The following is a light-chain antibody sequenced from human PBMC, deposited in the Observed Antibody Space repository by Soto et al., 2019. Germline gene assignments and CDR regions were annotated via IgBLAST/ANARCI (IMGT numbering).Light chain of an antibody. CDR1: QSVGSSY. V-gene: IGKV3-20*01. J-gene: IGKJ1*01. CDR2: GAS. CDR3: QNYDTSPT. Sequence: ELVLTQSPGTLSLSAGERATLSCRASQSVGSSYLAWYQQTPGQTPTVLIYGASSRATGIPDRFSGSGSGTDFTRTISRLEPEDFAVYYCQNYDTSPTFGQGTKVEI.